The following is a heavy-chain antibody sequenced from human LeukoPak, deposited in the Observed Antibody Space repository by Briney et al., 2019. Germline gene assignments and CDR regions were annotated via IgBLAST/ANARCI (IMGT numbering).Heavy chain of an antibody. CDR3: ARVGYSYGYWAWFDP. CDR2: IYYSGST. D-gene: IGHD5-18*01. J-gene: IGHJ5*02. Sequence: PSETLSLTCTVSGGSISSSSYYWGWIRQPPGKGLEWTGSIYYSGSTYYNPSLKSRVTISVDTSKNQFSLKLSSVTAADTAVYYCARVGYSYGYWAWFDPWGQGTLVTVSS. V-gene: IGHV4-39*07. CDR1: GGSISSSSYY.